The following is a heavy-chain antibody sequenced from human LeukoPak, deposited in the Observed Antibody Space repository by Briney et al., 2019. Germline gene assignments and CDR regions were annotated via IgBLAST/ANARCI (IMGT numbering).Heavy chain of an antibody. V-gene: IGHV1-69*05. Sequence: SVKVSCKASGGTFSSYAISWVRQAPGQGLEWMGGIIPTFGTANYTQKFQGRVTITTDESTSTAYMELSSLRSEDTAVYYCARESSIVGATTNYYYYYMDVWGKGTTVTVSS. D-gene: IGHD1-26*01. CDR1: GGTFSSYA. J-gene: IGHJ6*03. CDR3: ARESSIVGATTNYYYYYMDV. CDR2: IIPTFGTA.